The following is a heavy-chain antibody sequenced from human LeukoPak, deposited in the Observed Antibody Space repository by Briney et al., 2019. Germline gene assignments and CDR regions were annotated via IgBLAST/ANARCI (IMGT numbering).Heavy chain of an antibody. V-gene: IGHV1-18*01. CDR1: GYTFTSYG. CDR2: ISAYNGKT. D-gene: IGHD1-26*01. J-gene: IGHJ4*02. Sequence: AWVTVTCKASGYTFTSYGISWVRQAPGQGLEWMEGISAYNGKTNYAQKLQSRLTMTTDTSTSTAYMELRSLRSDDTAVYYCAREGNGIVGATSIDYWGQGTLVTVSS. CDR3: AREGNGIVGATSIDY.